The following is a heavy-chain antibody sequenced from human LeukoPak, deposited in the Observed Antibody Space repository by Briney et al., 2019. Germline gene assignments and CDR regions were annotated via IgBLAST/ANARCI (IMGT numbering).Heavy chain of an antibody. Sequence: GGSLRLSCAASGFTFSSYAMHWVRQAPGKGLEYVSAISSNGGSTYYANSVQGRFTISRDNSKNTLYLQMGSLRAEDMAVYYCARPGYCSSTSCYTPLDYWGQGPLVTVSS. J-gene: IGHJ4*02. V-gene: IGHV3-64*01. CDR1: GFTFSSYA. CDR3: ARPGYCSSTSCYTPLDY. CDR2: ISSNGGST. D-gene: IGHD2-2*03.